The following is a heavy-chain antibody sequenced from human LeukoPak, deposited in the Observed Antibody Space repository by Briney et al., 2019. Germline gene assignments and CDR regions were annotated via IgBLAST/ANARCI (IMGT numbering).Heavy chain of an antibody. CDR1: GGTFSSYA. D-gene: IGHD6-19*01. CDR2: IIPVFGTA. CDR3: ARGPSSGWDY. V-gene: IGHV1-69*05. J-gene: IGHJ4*02. Sequence: SVKVSCKASGGTFSSYAISWVRQAPGQGLEWMGGIIPVFGTANYAQKFQGRVTMTRNTSISTAYMELSSLRSEDTAVYYCARGPSSGWDYWGQGTLVTVSS.